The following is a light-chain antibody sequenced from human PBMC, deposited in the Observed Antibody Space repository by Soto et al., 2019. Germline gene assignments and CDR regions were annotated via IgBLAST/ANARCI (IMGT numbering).Light chain of an antibody. CDR1: QSISTS. CDR3: QQYNSYSRT. J-gene: IGKJ1*01. V-gene: IGKV1-5*01. CDR2: TSS. Sequence: IQMTQSPSTLSGSVGDRVTITCRASQSISTSLNWYQQKPGKAPNLLIFTSSNLESGVPSRFSGSGSGTDFTLTISSLQPDDFATYYCQQYNSYSRTFGQGTKADIK.